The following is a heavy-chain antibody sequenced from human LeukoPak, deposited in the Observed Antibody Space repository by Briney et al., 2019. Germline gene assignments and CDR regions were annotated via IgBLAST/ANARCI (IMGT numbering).Heavy chain of an antibody. CDR3: ARVFGYYDSSGYPTPYYYYYMDV. V-gene: IGHV1-8*01. J-gene: IGHJ6*03. CDR1: GYTFTSYD. Sequence: ASVKVSCKASGYTFTSYDINWERQATGQGLEWVGWMNPNSGNKGYAQKFTGRVTMTRNTSISTAYMELSSLRSEDTAVYYCARVFGYYDSSGYPTPYYYYYMDVWGKGTTVTVSS. CDR2: MNPNSGNK. D-gene: IGHD3-22*01.